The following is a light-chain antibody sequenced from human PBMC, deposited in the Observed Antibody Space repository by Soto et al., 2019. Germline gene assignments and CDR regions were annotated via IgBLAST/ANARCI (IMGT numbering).Light chain of an antibody. CDR2: RNH. CDR3: AAWDDSLRAVV. V-gene: IGLV1-44*01. Sequence: QSVLTQSPSASATPGQRVTISCSGGRSNLGTYTVNWYQQLPGTAPTLLIFRNHQRPSGVPDRFSGSKSGTSASLAISGPHSEDEAYYYCAAWDDSLRAVVFGGGTKLTVL. CDR1: RSNLGTYT. J-gene: IGLJ2*01.